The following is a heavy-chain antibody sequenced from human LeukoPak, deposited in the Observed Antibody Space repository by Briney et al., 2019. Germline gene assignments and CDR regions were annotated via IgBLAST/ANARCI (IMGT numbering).Heavy chain of an antibody. CDR3: ARGPNWNDVGYFDY. D-gene: IGHD1-1*01. CDR1: GYXFTGYY. J-gene: IGHJ4*02. CDR2: INPNSGGT. V-gene: IGHV1-2*02. Sequence: ASVKVSCKASGYXFTGYYMHWVRQAPGQGLKWMGWINPNSGGTNYAQKFQGRVTMTRDTSISTAYMELSRLRSDDTAVYYCARGPNWNDVGYFDYWGQGTLVTVSS.